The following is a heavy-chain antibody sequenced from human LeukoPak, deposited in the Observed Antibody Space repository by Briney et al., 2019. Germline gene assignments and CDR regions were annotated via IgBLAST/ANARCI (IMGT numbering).Heavy chain of an antibody. D-gene: IGHD5/OR15-5a*01. CDR2: IKSKTDGGTT. CDR1: GFTFRNAW. Sequence: GGPLSPSCPASGFTFRNAWMSGVRQAPGKGLEWVGRIKSKTDGGTTDYAAPVKGRFTISRDDSKNTLYLQMNSLKTEDTAVYYCTTVSSTGDYWGQGTLVTVSS. J-gene: IGHJ4*02. CDR3: TTVSSTGDY. V-gene: IGHV3-15*01.